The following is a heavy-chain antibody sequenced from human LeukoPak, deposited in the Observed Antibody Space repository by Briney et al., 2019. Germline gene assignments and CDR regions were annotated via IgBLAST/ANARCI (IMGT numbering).Heavy chain of an antibody. Sequence: LRLSCAASGFTFSSYAMSWIRQPPGKGLEWIGEINHSGSTNYNPSLKSRVTISVDTSKNQFSLKLSSVTAADTAVYYCARIRKYYYGSGSYKTATTFDYWGQGTLVTVSS. CDR2: INHSGST. CDR3: ARIRKYYYGSGSYKTATTFDY. D-gene: IGHD3-10*01. V-gene: IGHV4-34*01. J-gene: IGHJ4*02. CDR1: GFTFSSYA.